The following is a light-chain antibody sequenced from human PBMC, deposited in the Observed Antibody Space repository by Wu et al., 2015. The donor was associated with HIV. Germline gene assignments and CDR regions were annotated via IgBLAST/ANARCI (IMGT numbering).Light chain of an antibody. CDR1: QVISNS. CDR3: QQYYSSSIFT. V-gene: IGKV1-NL1*01. Sequence: DIQMTQSPSSLSASVGDRVTITCRASQVISNSLAWYQQKPGKAPQLLLYAASRLESGVPSRFSGSGSGTDYTLTISSLQPEDSATYYCQQYYSSSIFTFGPGTKVNIK. CDR2: AAS. J-gene: IGKJ3*01.